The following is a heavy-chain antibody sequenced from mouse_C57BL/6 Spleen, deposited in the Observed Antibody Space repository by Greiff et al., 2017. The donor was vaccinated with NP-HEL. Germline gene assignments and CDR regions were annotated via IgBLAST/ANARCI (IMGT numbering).Heavy chain of an antibody. J-gene: IGHJ2*01. CDR3: ARDYGSSY. CDR1: GYAFSSSW. V-gene: IGHV1-82*01. CDR2: IYPGDGDP. D-gene: IGHD1-1*01. Sequence: QVQLQQSGPELVKPGASVKISCKASGYAFSSSWMNWVKQRPGKGLEWIGRIYPGDGDPNYNGKFKGKATLTADKSSSTAYMPLSSLTSEDSAVYFCARDYGSSYWGQGTTLTVSS.